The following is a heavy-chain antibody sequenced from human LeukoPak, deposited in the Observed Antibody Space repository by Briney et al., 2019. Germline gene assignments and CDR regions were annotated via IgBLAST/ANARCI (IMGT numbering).Heavy chain of an antibody. J-gene: IGHJ6*03. V-gene: IGHV4-34*01. CDR3: AGGYYDILTGYKSHYYYMDV. CDR1: GGSFSGYY. D-gene: IGHD3-9*01. Sequence: SETLSLTCAVYGGSFSGYYWSWIRQPPGKGLEWIGEINHSGSTNYNPSLKSRVTISVDTSKNQFSLKLSSVTAADTAVYYCAGGYYDILTGYKSHYYYMDVWGKGTTVTISS. CDR2: INHSGST.